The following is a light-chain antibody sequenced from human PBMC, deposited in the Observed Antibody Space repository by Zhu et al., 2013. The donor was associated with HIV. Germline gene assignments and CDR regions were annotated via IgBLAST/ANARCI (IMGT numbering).Light chain of an antibody. V-gene: IGKV1-6*01. CDR1: QDIRND. CDR2: AAS. CDR3: QQLQTYPPP. J-gene: IGKJ3*01. Sequence: AIQVTQSPSSLSASVGDRVFITCRASQDIRNDLGWYQQKPGKAPKLLIYAASTLQGGVPSRFSGSGSGTEFTLTINGLQPEDFATYYCQQLQTYPPPFGPGTKVDIK.